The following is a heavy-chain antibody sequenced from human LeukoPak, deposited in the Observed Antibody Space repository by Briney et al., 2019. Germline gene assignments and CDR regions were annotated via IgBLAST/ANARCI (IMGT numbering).Heavy chain of an antibody. CDR3: ATYSTSFIYWYFDL. CDR2: ISYTGST. J-gene: IGHJ2*01. D-gene: IGHD2-2*01. CDR1: GASIRSSY. V-gene: IGHV4-59*01. Sequence: PSETLSLTCTVSGASIRSSYWSWIRQPPGKGLEWIGYISYTGSTNYNPSLKSRVSLSVDTSKNQFSLELSSVTAADTAFYYCATYSTSFIYWYFDLCGRGTLVTVSS.